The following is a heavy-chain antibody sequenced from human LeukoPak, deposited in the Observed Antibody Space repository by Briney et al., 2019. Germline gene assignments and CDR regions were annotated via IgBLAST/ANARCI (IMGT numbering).Heavy chain of an antibody. D-gene: IGHD6-19*01. CDR1: GFTFSSYG. CDR3: AKDRSFGWLFDY. CDR2: ISGSGGST. V-gene: IGHV3-23*01. Sequence: GGSLRLSCAASGFTFSSYGMSWVRQAPGKGLEWVSAISGSGGSTYYADSVKGRFTISRDNSKNTLYLQMNSLRAEDTAVYYCAKDRSFGWLFDYWGQGTLVTVSS. J-gene: IGHJ4*02.